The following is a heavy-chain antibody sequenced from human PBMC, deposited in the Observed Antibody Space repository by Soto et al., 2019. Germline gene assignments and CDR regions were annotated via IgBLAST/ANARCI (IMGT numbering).Heavy chain of an antibody. CDR2: ISYDGSNK. D-gene: IGHD1-7*01. J-gene: IGHJ6*02. CDR1: GFTFSSYG. Sequence: QVQLVESGGGVVQPGRSLRLSCAASGFTFSSYGMHWVRQAPGKGLEWVAVISYDGSNKYYADSVKGRFTISRDNSKNTLYLQMNSLRAEDTAVYYCANRRERYNWNSRHPDYGMDVWGQGTTVTVSS. V-gene: IGHV3-30*18. CDR3: ANRRERYNWNSRHPDYGMDV.